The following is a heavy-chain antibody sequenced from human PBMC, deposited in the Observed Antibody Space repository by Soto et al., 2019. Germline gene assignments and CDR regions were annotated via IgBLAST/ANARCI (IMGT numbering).Heavy chain of an antibody. D-gene: IGHD6-6*01. CDR1: GYTFASYA. CDR2: IVAGNGDT. J-gene: IGHJ5*02. Sequence: GASVKVSCKASGYTFASYAMHWVRQAPGQRLEWMGWIVAGNGDTKYSQNFQGRVTITRDTSASTAYMELSSLRSEDTAVYYCARESISSHENWFDPWGQGTLVTVSS. V-gene: IGHV1-3*01. CDR3: ARESISSHENWFDP.